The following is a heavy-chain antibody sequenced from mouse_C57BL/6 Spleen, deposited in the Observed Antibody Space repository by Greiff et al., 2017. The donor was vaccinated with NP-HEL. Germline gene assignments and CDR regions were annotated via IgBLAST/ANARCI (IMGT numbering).Heavy chain of an antibody. J-gene: IGHJ1*03. CDR1: GYTFTSYW. CDR2: IDPSDSET. V-gene: IGHV1-52*01. Sequence: QVQLQQPGAELVRPGSSVKLSCKASGYTFTSYWMHWVKQRPIQGLEWIGNIDPSDSETHYNQKFKDKATLTVDKSSSTAYMQLSSLTSEDPAVYYCARGVYGSSYWYFDVWGTGTTVTVSS. CDR3: ARGVYGSSYWYFDV. D-gene: IGHD1-1*01.